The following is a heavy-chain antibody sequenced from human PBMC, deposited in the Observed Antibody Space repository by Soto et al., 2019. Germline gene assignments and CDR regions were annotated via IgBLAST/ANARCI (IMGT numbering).Heavy chain of an antibody. CDR3: ARDRGPSSGYYPSWFDP. V-gene: IGHV1-69*12. D-gene: IGHD3-22*01. J-gene: IGHJ5*02. CDR2: SIPIFGTA. Sequence: QVQLVQSGAEVKKPGSSVKVSCKASGGTFSSYAITWVRQAPGQGLEWMGGSIPIFGTATYAQKFQGRVTITADESTSTAYMELSSLRSEDPAVYYCARDRGPSSGYYPSWFDPWGQGTLVTVSS. CDR1: GGTFSSYA.